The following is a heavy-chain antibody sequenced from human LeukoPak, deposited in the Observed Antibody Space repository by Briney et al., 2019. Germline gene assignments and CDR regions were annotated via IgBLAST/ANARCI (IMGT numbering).Heavy chain of an antibody. CDR3: AREKTGTSEFDY. CDR1: GFTFSSYE. J-gene: IGHJ4*02. CDR2: ISSSGSTI. Sequence: GGSLRLSCAASGFTFSSYEMNWVRQAPGKGLEWVSYISSSGSTIYYADSVKGRFTISRDNAKNSLYLQMNSLRAEDTAVYYCAREKTGTSEFDYWGQGTLVTVSS. D-gene: IGHD1-1*01. V-gene: IGHV3-48*03.